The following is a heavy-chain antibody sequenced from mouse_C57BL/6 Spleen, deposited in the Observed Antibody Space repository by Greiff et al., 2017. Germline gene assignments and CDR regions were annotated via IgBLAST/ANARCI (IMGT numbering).Heavy chain of an antibody. Sequence: EVQLVESGGGLVKPGGSLKLSCAASGFTFSDYGMHWVRQAPEKGLEWVAYISSGSSTIYYADTVKGRFTISRDNAKNTLFLQMTSLRSEDTAMYYCARAYFYGSGYAIDYWGQGTSVTVSS. CDR1: GFTFSDYG. CDR3: ARAYFYGSGYAIDY. J-gene: IGHJ4*01. D-gene: IGHD1-1*01. V-gene: IGHV5-17*01. CDR2: ISSGSSTI.